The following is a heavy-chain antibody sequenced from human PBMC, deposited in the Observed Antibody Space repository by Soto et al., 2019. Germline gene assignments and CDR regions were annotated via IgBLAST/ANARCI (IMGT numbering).Heavy chain of an antibody. J-gene: IGHJ6*02. CDR2: ISYDGTYK. CDR3: ANEVDVAFSSLQYGMDV. CDR1: GFTFNNFA. D-gene: IGHD5-12*01. Sequence: GGSLRLSCAASGFTFNNFAMHWVRQAPGKGLEWVAFISYDGTYKYYADSVRGRFTVYRDNSKSTLFLQMNSLKFEDTAVYVCANEVDVAFSSLQYGMDVWGQGTTVTVSS. V-gene: IGHV3-30*14.